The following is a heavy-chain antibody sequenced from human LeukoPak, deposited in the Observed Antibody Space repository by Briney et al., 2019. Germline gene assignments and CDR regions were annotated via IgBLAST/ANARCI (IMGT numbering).Heavy chain of an antibody. CDR3: ARAGTCSSTSCDGGIEY. CDR2: ISTTSTYI. Sequence: KPGGSLRLSCAASGFSFSSYNMKWVRQAPGKGLEWVSFISTTSTYIYYADSVKGRFTVSRDNSKNLLYLQMDSLIVEDTAVYYCARAGTCSSTSCDGGIEYWGQGTLVTVSS. D-gene: IGHD2-2*01. V-gene: IGHV3-21*06. J-gene: IGHJ4*02. CDR1: GFSFSSYN.